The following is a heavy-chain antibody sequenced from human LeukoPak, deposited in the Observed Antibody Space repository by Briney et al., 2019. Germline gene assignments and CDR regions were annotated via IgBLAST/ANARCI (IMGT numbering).Heavy chain of an antibody. D-gene: IGHD6-13*01. CDR3: ARRGQHLEYYYYYYMDV. CDR2: IYSSGST. V-gene: IGHV4-4*09. CDR1: GGSISTYY. J-gene: IGHJ6*03. Sequence: SQTLSLICTVSGGSISTYYWSWIRQPPGKGLEWIGYIYSSGSTNYNPSLKSRVTISVDTSKNQFSLKLSSVTAADTAVYYCARRGQHLEYYYYYYMDVWGKGTTVTVSS.